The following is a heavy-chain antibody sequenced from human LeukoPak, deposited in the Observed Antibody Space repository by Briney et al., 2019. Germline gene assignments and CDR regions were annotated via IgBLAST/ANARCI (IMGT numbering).Heavy chain of an antibody. Sequence: GGSLRLSCAASGFTFSSYTMSWVRQAPGKGLEWVSALSADGSGSFYTDSVKGRFTISRDNSKNTLYLQTNSLSAEDTAVYYCAKGEKFHSSSWYKGWFDPWGQGTLVTVSS. V-gene: IGHV3-23*01. CDR2: LSADGSGS. D-gene: IGHD6-13*01. J-gene: IGHJ5*02. CDR3: AKGEKFHSSSWYKGWFDP. CDR1: GFTFSSYT.